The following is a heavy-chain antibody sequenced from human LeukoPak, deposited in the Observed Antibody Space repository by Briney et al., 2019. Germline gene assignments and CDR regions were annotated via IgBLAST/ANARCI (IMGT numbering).Heavy chain of an antibody. CDR1: GFTFSTYA. Sequence: GGSLRLSCAASGFTFSTYAMHWVRQAPGKGLEWVAVISYDGSNKYYADSVKGRFTISRDNSKNTLSLQMNSLRAEDTAVYYRARDHYGFWSGFFYWGQGTLVTVSS. CDR2: ISYDGSNK. CDR3: ARDHYGFWSGFFY. D-gene: IGHD3-3*01. J-gene: IGHJ4*02. V-gene: IGHV3-30*04.